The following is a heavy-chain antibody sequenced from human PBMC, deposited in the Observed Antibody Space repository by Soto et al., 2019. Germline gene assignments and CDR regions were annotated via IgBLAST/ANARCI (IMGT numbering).Heavy chain of an antibody. CDR2: IKQDGSEK. D-gene: IGHD5-18*01. CDR1: RFTFSRYW. CDR3: AREWVYSQDS. Sequence: PGGSLLLSCAASRFTFSRYWMSWVRQAPGKGLEWVGNIKQDGSEKHYVDSVKGRFNIYRDNAKNSLYLQMNSLRAEDTAVSYCAREWVYSQDSWGQGT. V-gene: IGHV3-7*01. J-gene: IGHJ4*02.